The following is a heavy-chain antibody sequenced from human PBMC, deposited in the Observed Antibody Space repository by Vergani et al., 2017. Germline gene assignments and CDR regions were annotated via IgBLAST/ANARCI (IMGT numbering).Heavy chain of an antibody. J-gene: IGHJ6*02. CDR1: GYTFTSYA. CDR3: ARSWLALHMDV. CDR2: INAGNGNT. V-gene: IGHV1-3*01. Sequence: QVQLVQSGAEVKKPGASVKVSCKASGYTFTSYAMHWVRQAPGQRLEWMGWINAGNGNTKYSQKFQGRVTITRDTTASTAYMELSSRRAEDTAVYYCARSWLALHMDVWGQGTTVTVSS. D-gene: IGHD6-19*01.